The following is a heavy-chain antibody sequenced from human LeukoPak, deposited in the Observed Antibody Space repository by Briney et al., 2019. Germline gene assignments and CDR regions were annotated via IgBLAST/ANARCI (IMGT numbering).Heavy chain of an antibody. D-gene: IGHD3-16*01. CDR2: IKTDGRTT. J-gene: IGHJ4*02. Sequence: GGSLRLSCAASGMTFSNHWMHWVRQAPGKGLVWVSLIKTDGRTTIYADSVNRRFTISRDNSKSTLYLQMNSLRAEDTAIYYCTTGPSYGYEWWGQGTVVTVSS. CDR1: GMTFSNHW. CDR3: TTGPSYGYEW. V-gene: IGHV3-74*01.